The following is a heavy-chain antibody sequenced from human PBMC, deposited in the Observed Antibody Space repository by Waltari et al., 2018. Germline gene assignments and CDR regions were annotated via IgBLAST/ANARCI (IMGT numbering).Heavy chain of an antibody. V-gene: IGHV4-34*01. D-gene: IGHD2-2*01. Sequence: QVQLQQWGAGLLKPSETLSLTCAVYGGSFSGYYWSCIRQPPGKGLEWIGEINHSGSTNYNPSLKSRVTISVDTSKNQFSLKLSSVTAADTAVYYCARGLYCSSTSCYNWFDPWGQGTLVTVSS. J-gene: IGHJ5*02. CDR1: GGSFSGYY. CDR3: ARGLYCSSTSCYNWFDP. CDR2: INHSGST.